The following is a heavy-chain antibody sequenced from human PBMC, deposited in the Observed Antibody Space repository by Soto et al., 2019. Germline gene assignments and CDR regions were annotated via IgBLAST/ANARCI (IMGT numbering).Heavy chain of an antibody. D-gene: IGHD3-3*01. V-gene: IGHV1-69*13. CDR1: GGTFSSYA. CDR3: ARGATIFGVVITYGYFDY. J-gene: IGHJ4*02. Sequence: SVKVSCKASGGTFSSYAISWVRQAPGRGLEWMGGIIPIFGTANYAQKFQGRVTITADESTSTAYMELSSLRSEDTAVYYCARGATIFGVVITYGYFDYWGQGTLVTVAS. CDR2: IIPIFGTA.